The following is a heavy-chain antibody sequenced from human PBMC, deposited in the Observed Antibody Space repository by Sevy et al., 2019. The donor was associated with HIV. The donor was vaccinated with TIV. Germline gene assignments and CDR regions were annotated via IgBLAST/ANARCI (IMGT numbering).Heavy chain of an antibody. J-gene: IGHJ6*02. CDR2: IYTSGST. D-gene: IGHD5-18*01. CDR1: GGSISSGSYY. V-gene: IGHV4-61*02. CDR3: AREDTAMDHYYYYGMDV. Sequence: SETLSLTCTVSGGSISSGSYYWSWIRQPAGKGLEWIGRIYTSGSTHYNPSLKSRVTMSVDTSKNQFSLKLSSVTAADTAVYYCAREDTAMDHYYYYGMDVWGQGTTVTVSS.